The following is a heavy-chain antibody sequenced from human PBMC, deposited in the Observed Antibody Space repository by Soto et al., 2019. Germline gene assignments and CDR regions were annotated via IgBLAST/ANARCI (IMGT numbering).Heavy chain of an antibody. V-gene: IGHV1-18*01. CDR3: ARGPDPTYSDH. CDR1: GYTFTNYD. CDR2: INGYNGKT. Sequence: QVQLVQSGAEVRKPGASVKVSCKTSGYTFTNYDINWVRQAPGQGLEWMGWINGYNGKTNYAQRVQGRVTLTTDTSTTTAYMELRSLRSDDTAIYYCARGPDPTYSDHWGQGTLVTVSS. J-gene: IGHJ4*02.